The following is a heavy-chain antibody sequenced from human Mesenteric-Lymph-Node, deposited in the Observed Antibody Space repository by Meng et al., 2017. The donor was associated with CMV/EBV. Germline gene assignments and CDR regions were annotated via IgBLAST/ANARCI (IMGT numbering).Heavy chain of an antibody. CDR1: GASISSGGYY. CDR3: ARSYYGSGSSFDY. CDR2: IYYRGTT. V-gene: IGHV4-31*02. J-gene: IGHJ4*02. Sequence: SGASISSGGYYWSWIRQHPGEGLEWIGYIYYRGTTYYNPSLKGRVTISVDTSKNQFSLKLSSVTAADTAVYYCARSYYGSGSSFDYWGQGTLVTVSS. D-gene: IGHD3-10*01.